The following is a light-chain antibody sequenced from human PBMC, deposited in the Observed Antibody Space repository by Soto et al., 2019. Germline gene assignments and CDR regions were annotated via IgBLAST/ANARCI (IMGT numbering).Light chain of an antibody. J-gene: IGKJ5*01. CDR2: STS. V-gene: IGKV1-27*01. CDR1: QDIGDS. CDR3: QKYNSVPFT. Sequence: DIQMTQSPSSLSASVGDRVTITCRASQDIGDSLAWYQQKTGEPPKLVISSTSTLQSGAPSRFSGSGSGTEFTLTISSLQPEDFSTYYCQKYNSVPFTFGPGTRLEIK.